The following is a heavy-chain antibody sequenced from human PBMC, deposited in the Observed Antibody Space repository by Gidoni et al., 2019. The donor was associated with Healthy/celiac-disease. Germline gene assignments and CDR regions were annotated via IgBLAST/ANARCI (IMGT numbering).Heavy chain of an antibody. D-gene: IGHD1-26*01. CDR1: GFTFSDHY. CDR3: ARRSEVGNGMDV. V-gene: IGHV3-72*01. J-gene: IGHJ6*02. Sequence: EVQLVESGGGLVQPGGSLRLSCAASGFTFSDHYMDWVRQAPGKGLEWVGRTRNKANRYTTEYAASVKGRFTISRDDSKNSLYLQMNSLKTEDTAVYYCARRSEVGNGMDVWGQGTTVTVSS. CDR2: TRNKANRYTT.